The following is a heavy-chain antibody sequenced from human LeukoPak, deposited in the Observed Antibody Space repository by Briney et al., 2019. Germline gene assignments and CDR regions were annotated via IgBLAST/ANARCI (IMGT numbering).Heavy chain of an antibody. D-gene: IGHD1-26*01. V-gene: IGHV3-33*06. CDR2: IWYDGSNK. J-gene: IGHJ4*02. CDR1: GFTFSSYG. CDR3: AKTRSIIVGACPDY. Sequence: GGSLRLSCAASGFTFSSYGMHWVRQAPGKGLEWVAVIWYDGSNKYYADSVKGRFTISRDNSKNTLYLQMNSLRAEDTAVYYCAKTRSIIVGACPDYWGQGTLATVSS.